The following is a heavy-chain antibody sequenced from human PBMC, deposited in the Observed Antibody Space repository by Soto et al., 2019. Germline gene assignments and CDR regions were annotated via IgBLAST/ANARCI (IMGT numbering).Heavy chain of an antibody. CDR3: ARDSTHRNQVVNPWPTHYFDY. Sequence: SVKVSCKASGGTFSSYAISWVRQAPGQGLEWMGGIIPIFGTANYAQKFQGRVTITADKSTSTAYMELSSLRSEDTAVYYCARDSTHRNQVVNPWPTHYFDYWGQGTLVTVSS. CDR2: IIPIFGTA. J-gene: IGHJ4*02. D-gene: IGHD2-15*01. CDR1: GGTFSSYA. V-gene: IGHV1-69*06.